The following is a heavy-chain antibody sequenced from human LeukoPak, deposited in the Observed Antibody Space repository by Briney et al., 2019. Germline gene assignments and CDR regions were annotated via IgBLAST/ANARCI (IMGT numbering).Heavy chain of an antibody. Sequence: GASLRLSCAASGFTFSNYTMSWVRQAPGKGLEWVSAIVGSGGSTYYADSVKGRFTISRDNPKNTLYLQMNSLRAEDTAVYYCAKWGDYDILTGYYDSDYWGQGTLVTVSS. CDR1: GFTFSNYT. V-gene: IGHV3-23*01. D-gene: IGHD3-9*01. CDR2: IVGSGGST. CDR3: AKWGDYDILTGYYDSDY. J-gene: IGHJ4*02.